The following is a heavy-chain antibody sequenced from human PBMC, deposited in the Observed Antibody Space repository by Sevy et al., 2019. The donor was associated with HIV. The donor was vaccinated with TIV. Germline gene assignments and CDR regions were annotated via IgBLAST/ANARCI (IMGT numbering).Heavy chain of an antibody. CDR1: GFTFSSYA. D-gene: IGHD1-26*01. V-gene: IGHV3-23*01. Sequence: GGSLRLSCAASGFTFSSYAMSWVRQAPGKGLEWVSAISGSGGSTYYADSVKGRFTISRANSKNTLYLQMNSLRAEDTAVYYCAKAGEIVGATPGYFDYWGQGTLVTVSS. CDR2: ISGSGGST. J-gene: IGHJ4*02. CDR3: AKAGEIVGATPGYFDY.